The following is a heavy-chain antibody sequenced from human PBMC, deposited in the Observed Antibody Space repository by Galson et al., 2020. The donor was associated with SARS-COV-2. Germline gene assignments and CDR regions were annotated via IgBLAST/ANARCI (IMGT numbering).Heavy chain of an antibody. D-gene: IGHD3-10*01. J-gene: IGHJ3*02. Sequence: SGPTLVKPTQTLTLTCTFSGFSLSTSGVGVGWIRQPPGKALEWLALIYWDDDKRYSPSLKSRLTITKDTSKNQVVLTMTNMDPVETATYYCAHSRAGILWFGELLFGRDAFDIWGQGTMVTVSS. V-gene: IGHV2-5*02. CDR1: GFSLSTSGVG. CDR3: AHSRAGILWFGELLFGRDAFDI. CDR2: IYWDDDK.